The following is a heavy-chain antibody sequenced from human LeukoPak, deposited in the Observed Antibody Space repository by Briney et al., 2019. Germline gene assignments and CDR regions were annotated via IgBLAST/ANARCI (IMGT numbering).Heavy chain of an antibody. CDR3: VRLSVVSPHRYFDL. D-gene: IGHD4-23*01. Sequence: KPSETLSLTCAVYGGSFSGYYWSWIRQPPGKGLEWIGEINHSGSSNYSPSLKSRVTISVDTSKNLFSLKLSSVTAADTAMYYCVRLSVVSPHRYFDLWGRGTLVTVSS. CDR2: INHSGSS. V-gene: IGHV4-34*01. J-gene: IGHJ2*01. CDR1: GGSFSGYY.